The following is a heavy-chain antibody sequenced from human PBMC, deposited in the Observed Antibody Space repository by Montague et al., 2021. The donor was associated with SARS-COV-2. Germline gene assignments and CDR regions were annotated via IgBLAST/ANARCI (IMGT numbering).Heavy chain of an antibody. D-gene: IGHD3-10*01. CDR2: IFYKGNT. Sequence: SETLSLTCTISGGSVSSDTHNWAWIRQPPGKGLEWIASIFYKGNTYYNPSLRSRFTISINTSKNQFFLRVASVNAADTAVYFCARVNKGYYQYPGGLSWFDPWGQGTLVIVST. CDR3: ARVNKGYYQYPGGLSWFDP. J-gene: IGHJ5*01. CDR1: GGSVSSDTHN. V-gene: IGHV4-39*07.